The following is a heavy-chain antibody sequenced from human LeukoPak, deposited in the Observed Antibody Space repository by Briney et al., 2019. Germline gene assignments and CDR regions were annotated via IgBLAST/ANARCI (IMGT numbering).Heavy chain of an antibody. CDR3: ARDLPRVYCSGGSCYFDY. CDR1: GYTFTSYS. V-gene: IGHV1-18*01. CDR2: ISAYNGNT. J-gene: IGHJ4*02. D-gene: IGHD2-15*01. Sequence: ASVKVSCKASGYTFTSYSISWVRQAPGQGLEWMGWISAYNGNTNYAQKLQGRVTMTTDTSTSTAYMELRSLRSDDTAVYYCARDLPRVYCSGGSCYFDYWGQGTLVTVSS.